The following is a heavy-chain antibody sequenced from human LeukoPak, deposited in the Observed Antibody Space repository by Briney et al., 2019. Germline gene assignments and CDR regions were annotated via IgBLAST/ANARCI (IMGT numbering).Heavy chain of an antibody. CDR1: DGAISGYY. CDR3: ARGYSTSWTYYYDY. Sequence: SETLSLTCTVSDGAISGYYWGWIRQPPGKAPDWIGHIHFGGSAIYNPSLTGRVTISVDTTENHFSLKLTSVTAADTAVYYCARGYSTSWTYYYDYWGQGALVTVSS. J-gene: IGHJ4*02. D-gene: IGHD6-13*01. CDR2: IHFGGSA. V-gene: IGHV4-59*01.